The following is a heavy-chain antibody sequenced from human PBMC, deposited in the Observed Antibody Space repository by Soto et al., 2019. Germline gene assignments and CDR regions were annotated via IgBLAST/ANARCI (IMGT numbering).Heavy chain of an antibody. CDR2: IIPIFGTA. V-gene: IGHV1-69*13. CDR1: RRTFSSYA. CDR3: ARDKPWVGLVPGIYYYDMDV. Sequence: SVKVSCKASRRTFSSYAISWVRQAPGQGLEWMGGIIPIFGTANYAQKFQGRVTITADESTSTAYMELSSLRSEDTAVYYCARDKPWVGLVPGIYYYDMDVWGQGTTVTVSS. J-gene: IGHJ6*02. D-gene: IGHD6-6*01.